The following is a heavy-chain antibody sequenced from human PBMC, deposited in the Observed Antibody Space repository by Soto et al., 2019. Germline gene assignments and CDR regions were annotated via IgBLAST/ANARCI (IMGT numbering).Heavy chain of an antibody. J-gene: IGHJ4*02. V-gene: IGHV4-39*01. CDR3: ARHGYTSGRTYFDY. Sequence: QLQLQESGPGLVKPSETLSLTCTVSGGSIGSSSYYWGWIRQPPGKGLEWIGSIYDRGSTYSNPSLKSRLTTSLETYKNQFSLKLTTVTAADTAVYYCARHGYTSGRTYFDYWGQGTLVTVSS. D-gene: IGHD6-19*01. CDR2: IYDRGST. CDR1: GGSIGSSSYY.